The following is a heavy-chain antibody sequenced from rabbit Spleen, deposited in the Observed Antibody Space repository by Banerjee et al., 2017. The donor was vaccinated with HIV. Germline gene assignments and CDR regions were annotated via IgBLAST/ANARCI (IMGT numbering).Heavy chain of an antibody. J-gene: IGHJ6*01. CDR1: GFDFSSSYY. CDR3: ARGPNNNGDGYDL. Sequence: QEQLVESGGGLVQPGGSLKLSCKASGFDFSSSYYMCWVRQAPGKGLELIACIDTSSVNTADATWAKGRFTISKTSSTTVTLQMTSLTAADTATYFCARGPNNNGDGYDLWGPGTLVTVS. V-gene: IGHV1S45*01. CDR2: IDTSSVNT. D-gene: IGHD6-1*01.